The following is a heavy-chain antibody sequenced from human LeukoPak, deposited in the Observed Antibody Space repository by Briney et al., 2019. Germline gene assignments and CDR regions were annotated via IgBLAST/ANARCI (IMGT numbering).Heavy chain of an antibody. Sequence: HGESLQISCTGSGYNFTGFWINWVRQMPGKGMEWMGRIDPSDSHINYSPSFQGHVTISADKSISTAYLQWSRLKASDTAMYYCARLGRDQEFAYWGQGTLVTVSS. CDR3: ARLGRDQEFAY. D-gene: IGHD3-10*01. CDR2: IDPSDSHI. V-gene: IGHV5-10-1*01. CDR1: GYNFTGFW. J-gene: IGHJ4*02.